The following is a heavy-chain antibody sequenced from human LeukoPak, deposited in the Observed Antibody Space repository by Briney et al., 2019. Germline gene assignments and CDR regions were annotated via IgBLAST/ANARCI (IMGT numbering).Heavy chain of an antibody. Sequence: PSQTLSLTCAVSGGSISSGGYSWSWIRQPPGKGLEWIGYIYHSGSTYYNPSLKSRVTISVDRSKNQFSLKLSSVTAADTAVYYCARDRWEWGHYYGMDVWGQGTTVTVSS. J-gene: IGHJ6*02. CDR1: GGSISSGGYS. CDR2: IYHSGST. CDR3: ARDRWEWGHYYGMDV. D-gene: IGHD3-3*01. V-gene: IGHV4-30-2*01.